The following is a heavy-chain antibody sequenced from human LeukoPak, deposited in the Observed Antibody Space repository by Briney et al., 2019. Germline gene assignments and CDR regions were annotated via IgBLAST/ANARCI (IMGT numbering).Heavy chain of an antibody. D-gene: IGHD2-15*01. J-gene: IGHJ4*02. CDR2: ISYDGSNK. CDR1: GFTFSSYG. Sequence: GGSLRLSCAASGFTFSSYGMHWVRQAPGKGLEWVAVISYDGSNKYYADSVKGRFTISRDNSKNTLYLQMNSLRAEDTAVYYCAKDRGRYCSGGSYYSLDYWGQGTLVTISS. CDR3: AKDRGRYCSGGSYYSLDY. V-gene: IGHV3-30*18.